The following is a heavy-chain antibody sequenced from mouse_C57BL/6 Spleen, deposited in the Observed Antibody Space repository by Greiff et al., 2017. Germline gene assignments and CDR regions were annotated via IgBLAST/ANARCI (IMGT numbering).Heavy chain of an antibody. V-gene: IGHV1-15*01. CDR3: ARERY. J-gene: IGHJ2*01. CDR2: IDPETGGT. CDR1: GYTFTDYE. Sequence: QVQLQQSGAELVRPGASVTLSCKASGYTFTDYEMHWVKQTPVHGLEWIGAIDPETGGTAYNQKFKGKAILTADKSSSTAYMQLSSLTSEDSAVYYCARERYWGQGTTLTVSS.